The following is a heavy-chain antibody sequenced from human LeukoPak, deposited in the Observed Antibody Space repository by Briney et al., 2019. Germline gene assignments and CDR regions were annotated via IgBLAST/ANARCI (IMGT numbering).Heavy chain of an antibody. Sequence: GGSLRLSCAASGFMFSSHGMNWVRQAPGQGLEWVSYIGSGSRTTYYADSVKARFTISRDNAKNSLYLQMNSLRDEDTAVYYCARKSITGTTTGLFDCWGQGTLVTVSS. CDR3: ARKSITGTTTGLFDC. CDR1: GFMFSSHG. V-gene: IGHV3-48*02. J-gene: IGHJ4*02. D-gene: IGHD1-7*01. CDR2: IGSGSRTT.